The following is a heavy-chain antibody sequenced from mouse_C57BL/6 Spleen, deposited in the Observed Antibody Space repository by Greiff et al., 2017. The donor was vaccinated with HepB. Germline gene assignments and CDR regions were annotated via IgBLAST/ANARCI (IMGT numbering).Heavy chain of an antibody. CDR2: ISYDGSN. J-gene: IGHJ3*01. V-gene: IGHV3-6*01. Sequence: EVQVVESGPGLVKPSQSLSLTCSVTGYSITSGYYWNWIRQFPGNKLEWMGYISYDGSNNYNPSLKNRISITRDTSKNQFFLKLNSVTTEDTATYYCARDGYYGSSYGFAYWGQGTLVTVSA. CDR3: ARDGYYGSSYGFAY. CDR1: GYSITSGYY. D-gene: IGHD1-1*01.